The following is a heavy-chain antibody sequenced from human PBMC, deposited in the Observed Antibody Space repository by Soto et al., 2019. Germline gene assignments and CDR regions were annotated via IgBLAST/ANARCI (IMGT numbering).Heavy chain of an antibody. Sequence: GASVKVSCKASGYTSTSYGISWVRQAPGQGLEWMGWISAYNGNTNYAQKLQGRVTMTTDTSTSTAYMELRSLRSDDTAVYYCARAGSGSYYYYYGMDVWGQGTTVTVSS. V-gene: IGHV1-18*01. CDR3: ARAGSGSYYYYYGMDV. CDR1: GYTSTSYG. D-gene: IGHD2-15*01. CDR2: ISAYNGNT. J-gene: IGHJ6*02.